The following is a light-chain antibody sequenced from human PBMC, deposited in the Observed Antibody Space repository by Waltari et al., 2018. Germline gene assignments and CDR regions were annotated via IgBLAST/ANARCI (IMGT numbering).Light chain of an antibody. CDR1: SSDVGGYIY. Sequence: QSALTQPASVSGSPGQSITISCTGTSSDVGGYIYVSWYQQHPGKAPKLMIYEVSNRPSGVSNRFSGSKSGNTAPLTISGLQAEDGADYYCSSYTSSSTRVFGGGTKLTVL. J-gene: IGLJ3*02. V-gene: IGLV2-14*01. CDR3: SSYTSSSTRV. CDR2: EVS.